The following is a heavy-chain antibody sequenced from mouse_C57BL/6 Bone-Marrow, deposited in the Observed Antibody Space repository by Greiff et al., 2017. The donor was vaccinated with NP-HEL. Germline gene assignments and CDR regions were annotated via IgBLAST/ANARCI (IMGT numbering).Heavy chain of an antibody. Sequence: QVQLKQPGAELVKPGASVKVSCKASGYTFTSYWMHWVKQRPGQGLEWIGRIHPSDSDTNYNQKFKGKATLTVDKSSSTAYMQLSSLTSEDSAVYYCAIGGYYPAWFAYWGQGTLVTVSA. V-gene: IGHV1-74*01. D-gene: IGHD2-3*01. CDR3: AIGGYYPAWFAY. CDR2: IHPSDSDT. CDR1: GYTFTSYW. J-gene: IGHJ3*01.